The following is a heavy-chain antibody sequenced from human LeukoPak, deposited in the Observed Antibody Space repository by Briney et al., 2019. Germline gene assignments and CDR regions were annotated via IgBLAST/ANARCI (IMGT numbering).Heavy chain of an antibody. CDR1: GGSISGYY. CDR2: IYTSGST. D-gene: IGHD3-3*01. V-gene: IGHV4-4*07. Sequence: SETLSLTCTVSGGSISGYYWSWIRQPAGKGLEWIGRIYTSGSTNYNPSLKSRVTMSVDTSKNQFSLKLSSVTAADTAVYYCARGSGPIRDFWSGYYDHPYYYYYYMDVWGKGTTVTVSS. CDR3: ARGSGPIRDFWSGYYDHPYYYYYYMDV. J-gene: IGHJ6*03.